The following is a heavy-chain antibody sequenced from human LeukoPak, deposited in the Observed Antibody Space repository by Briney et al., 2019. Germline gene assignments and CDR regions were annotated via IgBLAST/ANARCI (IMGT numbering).Heavy chain of an antibody. CDR2: ITGRGYGT. D-gene: IGHD2-2*01. V-gene: IGHV3-23*01. CDR3: AKDPYCSRTSCSNWFDP. CDR1: GFTFSSYA. Sequence: GGSLRLSCAASGFTFSSYAMSWVRQAPGKGLEWVSAITGRGYGTYYADSVKGRFTISRDNPQNTLYLQMNSLRAEDTAIYYCAKDPYCSRTSCSNWFDPWGQGTLVTVSS. J-gene: IGHJ5*02.